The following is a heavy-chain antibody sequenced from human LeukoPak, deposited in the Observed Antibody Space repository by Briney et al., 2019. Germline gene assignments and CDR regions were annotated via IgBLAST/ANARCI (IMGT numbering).Heavy chain of an antibody. Sequence: GGSLRLSCAASGFTFSDYYMSWIRQAPGKGLEWVSYISSSGSTIYYADSVKGRFTISRDNAKNSLYLQMNSLRAEDTAVYYCARDPIPYDLLTGFFDYWGQGTLVTVSS. D-gene: IGHD3-9*01. J-gene: IGHJ4*02. V-gene: IGHV3-11*01. CDR2: ISSSGSTI. CDR1: GFTFSDYY. CDR3: ARDPIPYDLLTGFFDY.